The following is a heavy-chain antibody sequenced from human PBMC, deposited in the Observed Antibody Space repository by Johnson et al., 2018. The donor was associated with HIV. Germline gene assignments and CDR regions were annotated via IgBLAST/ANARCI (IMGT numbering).Heavy chain of an antibody. CDR1: GFTLSDYY. J-gene: IGHJ3*02. CDR3: ARVSMLFIAADAFDI. Sequence: QVQLVESGGGLVKPGGSLRLSCAASGFTLSDYYMSWIRQTPGKGLEWVADISSSGSSVYYADYVKGRFTIYRDNAKKSMYLQMISLSAEDKAVYYCARVSMLFIAADAFDIWGQGTIVTVSS. D-gene: IGHD2-21*01. CDR2: ISSSGSSV. V-gene: IGHV3-11*04.